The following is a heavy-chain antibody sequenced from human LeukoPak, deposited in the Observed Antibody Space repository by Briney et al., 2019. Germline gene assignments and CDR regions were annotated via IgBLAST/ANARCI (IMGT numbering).Heavy chain of an antibody. CDR1: GGSISSYY. V-gene: IGHV4-4*07. CDR2: IYTSGST. Sequence: SETLSLTCTVSGGSISSYYWSWIRQPAGKGLEWIGRIYTSGSTNYNPSLKSRVTMSVDTSKNQFSLKLSSVTAADTAVYYCARDHRDTALDYRIDPWGQGTLVTASS. J-gene: IGHJ5*02. CDR3: ARDHRDTALDYRIDP. D-gene: IGHD4-11*01.